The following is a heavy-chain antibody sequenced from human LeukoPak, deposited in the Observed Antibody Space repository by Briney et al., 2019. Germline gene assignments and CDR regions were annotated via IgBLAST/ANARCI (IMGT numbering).Heavy chain of an antibody. V-gene: IGHV3-64*01. CDR1: GFTFSSHA. CDR2: ISSNGGST. J-gene: IGHJ4*02. CDR3: ARVSAVAGNDY. D-gene: IGHD6-19*01. Sequence: GGSLRLSCAASGFTFSSHAMHWVRQAPGKGLEYVSGISSNGGSTYYANSVKGRFTISRDYSKNTLYLQMGSLRAEDMAVYYCARVSAVAGNDYWGQGTLVTVSS.